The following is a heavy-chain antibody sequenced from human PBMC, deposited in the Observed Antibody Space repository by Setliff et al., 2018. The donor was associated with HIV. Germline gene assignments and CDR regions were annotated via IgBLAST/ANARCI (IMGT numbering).Heavy chain of an antibody. J-gene: IGHJ4*02. D-gene: IGHD3-9*01. Sequence: TSETLSLTCTVSGGSISSYYWSWIRQPPGGGLEFIGYISYSGSTNYNPSLKSRITISVDTSKNRFSLKLSSVTAADTAVYYCARPFDWGSSHPLGYWSQGTLVTVSS. CDR2: ISYSGST. CDR1: GGSISSYY. CDR3: ARPFDWGSSHPLGY. V-gene: IGHV4-59*08.